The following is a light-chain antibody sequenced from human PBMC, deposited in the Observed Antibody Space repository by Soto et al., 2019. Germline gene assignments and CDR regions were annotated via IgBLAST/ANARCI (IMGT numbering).Light chain of an antibody. Sequence: DIQMTQSPSSLSASVGDRVTITCRASQGIGNDLGWYQQKPGKAPKRLIYAASSLQSGVPSRFSGSESGTEFTLTISSLQPEDFATYYCQQYNSYPLTFGGGIKVEVK. CDR1: QGIGND. V-gene: IGKV1-17*01. CDR3: QQYNSYPLT. CDR2: AAS. J-gene: IGKJ4*01.